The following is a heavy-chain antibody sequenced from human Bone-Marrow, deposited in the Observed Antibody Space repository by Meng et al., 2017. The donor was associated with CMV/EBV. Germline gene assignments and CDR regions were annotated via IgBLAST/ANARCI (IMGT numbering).Heavy chain of an antibody. D-gene: IGHD6-13*01. CDR2: ISAWDGNT. V-gene: IGHV1-18*01. Sequence: ASVKVSCKTFGYTFSIYDISWVRQAPGQGLEWMGWISAWDGNTKYAQNFQGRVTVTTDKPTSTVYMELRSLRSDDTALYYCERERRRSSWYPDWFAPGGQGTLVPVSS. J-gene: IGHJ5*02. CDR1: GYTFSIYD. CDR3: ERERRRSSWYPDWFAP.